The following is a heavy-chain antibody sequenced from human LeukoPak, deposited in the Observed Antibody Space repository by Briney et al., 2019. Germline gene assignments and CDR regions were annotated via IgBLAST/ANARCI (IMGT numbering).Heavy chain of an antibody. Sequence: SVKVSCKASGGTFSSYAISWVRQAPGQGLEWMGGIIPIFGTANYAQKFQGRVTITADKSTSTAYMELSSLRSEDTAVYYCARKTDAKSYYPDWGQGTLVTVSS. V-gene: IGHV1-69*06. CDR2: IIPIFGTA. J-gene: IGHJ4*02. D-gene: IGHD3-10*01. CDR1: GGTFSSYA. CDR3: ARKTDAKSYYPD.